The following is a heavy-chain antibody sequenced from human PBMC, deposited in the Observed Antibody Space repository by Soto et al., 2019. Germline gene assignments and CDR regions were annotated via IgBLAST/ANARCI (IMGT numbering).Heavy chain of an antibody. J-gene: IGHJ4*02. Sequence: EVQLVESGGVLVQPGRSLRLSCAASGFTFDDYGMHWVRQAPGKGLEWVSGISWNSGSIGYADSVKGRFTISRDNAKTSLYLQMNSLRAEDTAFYYCAKDISYGMTTVTGWGQGTLVTVSS. V-gene: IGHV3-9*01. CDR1: GFTFDDYG. D-gene: IGHD4-17*01. CDR3: AKDISYGMTTVTG. CDR2: ISWNSGSI.